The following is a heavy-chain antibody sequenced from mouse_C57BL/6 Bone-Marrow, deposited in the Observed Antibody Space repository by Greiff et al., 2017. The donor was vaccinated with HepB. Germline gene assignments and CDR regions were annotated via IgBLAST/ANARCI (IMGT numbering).Heavy chain of an antibody. D-gene: IGHD4-1*01. V-gene: IGHV7-1*01. CDR1: GFTFSDFY. CDR2: SRNKANDYTT. CDR3: ARDVWDDYAMDY. J-gene: IGHJ4*01. Sequence: DVMLVESGGGLVQSGRSLRLSCATSGFTFSDFYMEWVRQAPGKGLEWIAASRNKANDYTTEYSASVKGRFIVSRDTSQSILYLQMNALRAEDTAIYYCARDVWDDYAMDYWGQGTSVTVSS.